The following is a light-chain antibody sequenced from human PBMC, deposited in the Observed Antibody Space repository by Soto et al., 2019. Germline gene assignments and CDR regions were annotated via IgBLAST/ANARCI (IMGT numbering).Light chain of an antibody. CDR2: GAS. V-gene: IGKV3-15*01. CDR1: QSVSNN. J-gene: IGKJ2*01. CDR3: QQYNNWPPYT. Sequence: EVVMTQSPATLSVSPGERATLSCRASQSVSNNLAWYQQKPGQAPRLLIYGASTRATGIPARFSGSASGTEFTLTISSLQSEDFAVYYCQQYNNWPPYTVGQGTKLEIK.